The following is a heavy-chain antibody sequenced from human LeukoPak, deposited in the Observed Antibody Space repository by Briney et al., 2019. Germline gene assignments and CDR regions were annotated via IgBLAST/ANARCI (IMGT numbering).Heavy chain of an antibody. D-gene: IGHD4-17*01. J-gene: IGHJ3*02. CDR2: IYHSGST. V-gene: IGHV4-30-2*01. CDR1: GGSISSGGYS. CDR3: TRDSDYPHHDAFDI. Sequence: PSQTLSLTCAVSGGSISSGGYSWSWIRQPPGKGLEWIGYIYHSGSTYYNPSLKSRVTISVDRSKNQFSLKLSSVTAADTAVYYCTRDSDYPHHDAFDIWGQGTMVTVSS.